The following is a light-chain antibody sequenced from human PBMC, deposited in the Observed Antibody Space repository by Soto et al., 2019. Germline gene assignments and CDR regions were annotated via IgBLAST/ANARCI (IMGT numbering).Light chain of an antibody. CDR3: QQRSNWPLT. Sequence: EIMLTQSPATVSLSPGERATLSCRASQSVSSYLAWYQQKPGQAPRLLIYDAPNRATGIPARFSGSGSGTDFTLTISSLEPEDFAVYYCQQRSNWPLTFGGGTKV. CDR2: DAP. CDR1: QSVSSY. J-gene: IGKJ4*01. V-gene: IGKV3-11*01.